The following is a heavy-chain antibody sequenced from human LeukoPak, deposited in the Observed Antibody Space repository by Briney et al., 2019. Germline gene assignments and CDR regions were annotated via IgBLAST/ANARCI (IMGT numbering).Heavy chain of an antibody. J-gene: IGHJ4*02. CDR2: ISSSSSYI. CDR1: GFTFSSYS. CDR3: ASAYGSGSYYNPRDDY. Sequence: GGSLRLSCAASGFTFSSYSMNWVRQAPGRGLEWVSSISSSSSYIYYADSVKGRFTISRDNAKNSLYLQMNSLRAEDTAVYYCASAYGSGSYYNPRDDYWGQGTLVTVSS. D-gene: IGHD3-10*01. V-gene: IGHV3-21*01.